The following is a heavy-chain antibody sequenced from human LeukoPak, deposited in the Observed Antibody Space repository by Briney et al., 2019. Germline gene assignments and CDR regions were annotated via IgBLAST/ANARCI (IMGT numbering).Heavy chain of an antibody. Sequence: GGSLRLSCATSGFTFSNYAMSWVRQAPGKGLEWVSAIRGSGDSTYYADSVKGRFTISRDNSKNTLYLQMNSLRAEDTAVYYCRKDWDDYGDYLPLDYWGQGTLVTVSS. CDR2: IRGSGDST. J-gene: IGHJ4*02. D-gene: IGHD4-17*01. CDR3: RKDWDDYGDYLPLDY. V-gene: IGHV3-23*01. CDR1: GFTFSNYA.